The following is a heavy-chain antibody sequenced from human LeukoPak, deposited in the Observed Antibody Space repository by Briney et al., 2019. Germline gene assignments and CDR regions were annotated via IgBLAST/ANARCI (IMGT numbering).Heavy chain of an antibody. D-gene: IGHD2/OR15-2a*01. CDR1: GFTFSSYG. CDR3: AKGRTVLSHDAFDI. Sequence: PGRSLRLSCAASGFTFSSYGMHWVRQAPGKGMEWVAVIWYDGSNKYYADSVTGRFTISRDNSKNPLYLQMNSLRAEDAAVYYCAKGRTVLSHDAFDIWGQGTMVTVSS. CDR2: IWYDGSNK. V-gene: IGHV3-33*06. J-gene: IGHJ3*02.